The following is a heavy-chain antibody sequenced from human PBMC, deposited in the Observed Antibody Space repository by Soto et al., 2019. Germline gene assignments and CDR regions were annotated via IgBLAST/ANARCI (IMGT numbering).Heavy chain of an antibody. CDR2: INPSGDIT. Sequence: EEQLLESGGGLVQPGGSLRLSCAASGLTFSRYAMSWVRQAPGKGLEWVSIINPSGDITYYGDSVKGRFTISRDNSKNTLSLQMNSLRAEDTAVSYCAKSLRPSAFPTYYFDYRGQGTLVTVSS. D-gene: IGHD1-26*01. V-gene: IGHV3-23*01. CDR3: AKSLRPSAFPTYYFDY. J-gene: IGHJ4*02. CDR1: GLTFSRYA.